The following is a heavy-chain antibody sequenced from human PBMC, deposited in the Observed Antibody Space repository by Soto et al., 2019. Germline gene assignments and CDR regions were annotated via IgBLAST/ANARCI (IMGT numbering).Heavy chain of an antibody. D-gene: IGHD4-17*01. V-gene: IGHV3-11*05. CDR3: ARETDGDPHHFDY. Sequence: QVQLVESGGGLVKPGGSLRLSCAASGFTFSDYYMSWIRQAPGKGLEWVSYISSSSSYTNYADSVKGRFTISRDNAKNSLYLQMNSLRAEDTAVYYCARETDGDPHHFDYWGQGTLVTVSS. J-gene: IGHJ4*02. CDR2: ISSSSSYT. CDR1: GFTFSDYY.